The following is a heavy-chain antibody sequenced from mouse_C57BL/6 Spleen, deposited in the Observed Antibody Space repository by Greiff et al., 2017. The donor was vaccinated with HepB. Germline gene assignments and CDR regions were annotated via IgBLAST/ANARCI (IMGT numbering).Heavy chain of an antibody. CDR1: GYTFTEYT. CDR2: FYPGSGSI. J-gene: IGHJ2*01. Sequence: VQRVESGAELVKPGASVKLSCKASGYTFTEYTIHWVKQRSGQGLEWIGWFYPGSGSIKYNEKFKDKATLTADKSSSTVYMELSRLTSEDSAVYCSARHEDRSVLFDYWGQGTTLTVSS. CDR3: ARHEDRSVLFDY. V-gene: IGHV1-62-2*01.